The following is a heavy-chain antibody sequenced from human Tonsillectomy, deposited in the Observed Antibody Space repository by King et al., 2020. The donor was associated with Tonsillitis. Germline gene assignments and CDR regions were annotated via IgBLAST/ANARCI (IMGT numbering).Heavy chain of an antibody. V-gene: IGHV4-34*01. CDR1: GGSFSGSY. CDR2: INYSGST. J-gene: IGHJ4*02. D-gene: IGHD3-10*01. CDR3: ARGPFKASTYGSGSYYNY. Sequence: VQLQQWGAGLLKPSETLSLTCAVYGGSFSGSYWSWIRQPPGRGLEWIGEINYSGSTNYNPSLKSRVAMSIDTSKNHFSLRLSSVTAADTAMYYCARGPFKASTYGSGSYYNYWGQGTLVTVSS.